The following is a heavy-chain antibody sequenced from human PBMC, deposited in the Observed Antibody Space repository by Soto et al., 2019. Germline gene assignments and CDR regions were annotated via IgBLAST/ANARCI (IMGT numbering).Heavy chain of an antibody. J-gene: IGHJ3*01. CDR3: ARGLATLPVFALDV. V-gene: IGHV2-5*01. D-gene: IGHD6-6*01. Sequence: QITVKGSGPTLVKPTQTLTLTCSLSGISLSTSGVGLGWIRQTPGKALAWLALIYWNDDKHYTPSLKSRLTTTKDSSKNQAVLTITNMDPVDTATYYCARGLATLPVFALDVWGQGTVVTVSS. CDR2: IYWNDDK. CDR1: GISLSTSGVG.